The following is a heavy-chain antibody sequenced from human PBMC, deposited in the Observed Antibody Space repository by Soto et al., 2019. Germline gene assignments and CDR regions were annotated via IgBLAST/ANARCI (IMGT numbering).Heavy chain of an antibody. J-gene: IGHJ6*02. D-gene: IGHD4-4*01. V-gene: IGHV3-30*18. CDR3: AKDLSNLGPYYYYGMDV. Sequence: GGSLRLSCAASGFTFSSYGMHWVRQAPGKGLEWVAVISYDGSNKYYADSVKGRFTISRDNSKNTLYLQMNSLRAEDTAVYYCAKDLSNLGPYYYYGMDVWGQGTTVTVPS. CDR1: GFTFSSYG. CDR2: ISYDGSNK.